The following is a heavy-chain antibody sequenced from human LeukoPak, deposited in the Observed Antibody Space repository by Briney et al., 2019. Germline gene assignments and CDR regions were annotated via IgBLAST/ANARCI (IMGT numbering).Heavy chain of an antibody. CDR2: LSTYHGNT. Sequence: GASVKVSCKASGYTFTNFGITWVRQAPGQGLEWMGWLSTYHGNTNYAQKVQDRVTMTTDTSTNTAYMELRSLRSDDTAVYYCARAGGWAREDYKADAFDIWGQGTMVTVS. CDR3: ARAGGWAREDYKADAFDI. J-gene: IGHJ3*02. CDR1: GYTFTNFG. D-gene: IGHD6-19*01. V-gene: IGHV1-18*01.